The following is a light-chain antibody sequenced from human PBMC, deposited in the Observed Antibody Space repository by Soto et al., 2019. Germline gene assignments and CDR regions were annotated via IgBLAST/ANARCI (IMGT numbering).Light chain of an antibody. J-gene: IGKJ5*01. CDR2: AAS. CDR1: QGISNY. CDR3: QQYNNWPPIT. Sequence: DIQMTQSPSSLSASVGDRVTITFRASQGISNYLAWYQQKPGKVPKLLIYAASTLQSGVPSRFSGSGSGTDFTLTISSLQSEDFAVYYCQQYNNWPPITFGQGTRLEIK. V-gene: IGKV1-27*01.